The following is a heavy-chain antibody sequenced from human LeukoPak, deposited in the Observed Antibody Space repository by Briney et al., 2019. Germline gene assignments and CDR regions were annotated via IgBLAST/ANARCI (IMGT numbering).Heavy chain of an antibody. J-gene: IGHJ4*02. Sequence: PSETQSLTCAVSGYSISSGYYWGWIRQPPGKGLEWSGSIYHSGISYYNQSLKSRVSISVDQSKNQFSLKLSSVTAADTTVYYCARPRVGATTYFDYWGQGTLVTVSS. CDR3: ARPRVGATTYFDY. V-gene: IGHV4-38-2*01. CDR1: GYSISSGYY. CDR2: IYHSGIS. D-gene: IGHD1-26*01.